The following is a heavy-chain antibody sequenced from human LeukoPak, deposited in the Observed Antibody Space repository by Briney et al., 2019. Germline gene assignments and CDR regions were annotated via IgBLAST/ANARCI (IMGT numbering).Heavy chain of an antibody. J-gene: IGHJ5*02. D-gene: IGHD6-6*01. CDR3: ARATHSEDSGGLRRQNWFDP. CDR1: GYTFTGYY. CDR2: INPNSGGT. Sequence: GASVKVSCKASGYTFTGYYMHWVRQAPGQGLEWMGWINPNSGGTNYAQKLQGRVTMTRDTSISTAYMELSRLRSDDTAVYYCARATHSEDSGGLRRQNWFDPWGQGTLVTVSS. V-gene: IGHV1-2*02.